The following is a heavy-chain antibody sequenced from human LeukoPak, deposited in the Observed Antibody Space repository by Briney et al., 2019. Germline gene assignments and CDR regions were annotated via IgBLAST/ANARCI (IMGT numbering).Heavy chain of an antibody. CDR1: GFTFSSYG. J-gene: IGHJ4*02. CDR2: IWYDGSNK. D-gene: IGHD5-12*01. CDR3: ARDRGVAAHLDY. V-gene: IGHV3-33*01. Sequence: PGGSLRLSCAASGFTFSSYGMHWVRQAPGKGLEWVAIIWYDGSNKYYADSVKGRFTISRDNSKNTLYLQMNSLRAEDTALYYCARDRGVAAHLDYWGQGTLVTVSS.